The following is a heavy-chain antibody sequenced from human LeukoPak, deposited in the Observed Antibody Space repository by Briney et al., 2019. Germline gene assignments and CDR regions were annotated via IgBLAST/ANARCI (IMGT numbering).Heavy chain of an antibody. CDR3: ARLTHSYYSDTSGYYPYYYMDV. CDR1: GGSISNYY. J-gene: IGHJ6*03. D-gene: IGHD3-22*01. V-gene: IGHV4-4*07. CDR2: VYTSGST. Sequence: SETLSLTCTVSGGSISNYYWTWIRQPAGKGLEWSGRVYTSGSTNYNPSLKGRVTISLDKSKNQFSLKLTSVSAADTAVYYCARLTHSYYSDTSGYYPYYYMDVWGKGTTVTVTS.